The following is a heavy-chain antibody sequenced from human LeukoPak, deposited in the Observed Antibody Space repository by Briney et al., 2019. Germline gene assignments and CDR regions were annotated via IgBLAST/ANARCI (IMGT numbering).Heavy chain of an antibody. D-gene: IGHD3-10*01. V-gene: IGHV4-4*02. CDR3: ARGYGSGSYYNN. Sequence: KTSETLSLTCAVSGGSISSSNWWSWVRQPPGKGLEWIGEIYHSGSTNYNPSLKSRVTISVDKAKNQFSLKLSSVTAAHTAVYYCARGYGSGSYYNNWGQGTLVTVSS. CDR1: GGSISSSNW. J-gene: IGHJ4*02. CDR2: IYHSGST.